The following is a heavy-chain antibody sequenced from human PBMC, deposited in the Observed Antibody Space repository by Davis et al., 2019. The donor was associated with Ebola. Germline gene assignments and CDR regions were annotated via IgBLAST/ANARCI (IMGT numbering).Heavy chain of an antibody. Sequence: ASVKVSCKASGYTFTSYYMHWVRQAPGQGLEWMGIINPSGGSTSYAQKFQGRVTMTRDTSTSTVYMELISLRSEDTAVYYCARDPSGEYFDYWGQGTLVTVSS. V-gene: IGHV1-46*01. CDR3: ARDPSGEYFDY. CDR2: INPSGGST. CDR1: GYTFTSYY. J-gene: IGHJ4*02.